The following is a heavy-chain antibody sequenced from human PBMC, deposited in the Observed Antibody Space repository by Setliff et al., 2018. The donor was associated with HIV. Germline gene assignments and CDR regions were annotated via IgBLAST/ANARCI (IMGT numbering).Heavy chain of an antibody. CDR1: GGSISSYY. Sequence: SETLSLTCTVSGGSISSYYWSWNRQPPGKGLEWIGYIYYSGSTNYNPSLKSRVTISVDTSKNQFSLKLSSVTAADTAVYYCARDPVITMMVGPRFYFDYWGQGILVTVSS. D-gene: IGHD3-22*01. V-gene: IGHV4-59*01. CDR2: IYYSGST. J-gene: IGHJ4*02. CDR3: ARDPVITMMVGPRFYFDY.